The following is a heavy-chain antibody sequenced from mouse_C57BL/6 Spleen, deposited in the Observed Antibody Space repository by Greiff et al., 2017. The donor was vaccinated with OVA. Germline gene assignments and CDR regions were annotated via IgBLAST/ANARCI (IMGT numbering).Heavy chain of an antibody. D-gene: IGHD1-1*01. CDR2: IDPSASYT. CDR3: ARYYGSSYNWYFDV. V-gene: IGHV1-50*01. Sequence: QVQLKQPGAELVKPGASVKLSCKASGYTFTSYWMQWVKQRPGQGLEWIGEIDPSASYTNYNQKFKGKATLTVDTSSSTAYMQLSSLTSEDSAVYYCARYYGSSYNWYFDVWGTGTTVTVSS. J-gene: IGHJ1*03. CDR1: GYTFTSYW.